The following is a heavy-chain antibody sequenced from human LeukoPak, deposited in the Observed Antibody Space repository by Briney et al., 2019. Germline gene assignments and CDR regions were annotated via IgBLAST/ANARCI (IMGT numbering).Heavy chain of an antibody. Sequence: SVKVSCKASGGTFISYAISWVRQAPGQGLEWMGRIIPILGIANYAQKFQGRVTITADKSTSTAYMELSSLRSEDTAVYYCARDLRDTAMVDDAFDIWGQGTMVTVSS. J-gene: IGHJ3*02. CDR1: GGTFISYA. D-gene: IGHD5-18*01. CDR2: IIPILGIA. CDR3: ARDLRDTAMVDDAFDI. V-gene: IGHV1-69*04.